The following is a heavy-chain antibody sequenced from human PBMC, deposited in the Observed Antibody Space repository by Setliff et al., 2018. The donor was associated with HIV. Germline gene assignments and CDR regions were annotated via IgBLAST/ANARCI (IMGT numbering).Heavy chain of an antibody. CDR2: ISGSGGST. CDR3: ARKLQPGYGMDV. V-gene: IGHV3-23*01. J-gene: IGHJ6*02. CDR1: GFTFSSYA. Sequence: GGSLRLSCAASGFTFSSYAMSWVRQAPGKGLEWVSAISGSGGSTYYADSVKGRFTISRDNTKNSLYLQMDSLRAEDTTVYYCARKLQPGYGMDVWGQGTTVTVSS. D-gene: IGHD5-18*01.